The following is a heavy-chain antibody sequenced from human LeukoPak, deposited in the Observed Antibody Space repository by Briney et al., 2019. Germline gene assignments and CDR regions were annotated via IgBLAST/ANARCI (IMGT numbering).Heavy chain of an antibody. CDR1: GFTFSSYG. J-gene: IGHJ6*02. CDR2: IWYDGSNK. CDR3: ARDKNYYGMDV. Sequence: PGRSLRLSCAASGFTFSSYGMHWVRQAPGKGLEWVAVIWYDGSNKYYADSVKGRFTISRDNSKNTLYLQMNSLRAEDTAVYYCARDKNYYGMDVWGQGTTVTVSS. V-gene: IGHV3-33*01.